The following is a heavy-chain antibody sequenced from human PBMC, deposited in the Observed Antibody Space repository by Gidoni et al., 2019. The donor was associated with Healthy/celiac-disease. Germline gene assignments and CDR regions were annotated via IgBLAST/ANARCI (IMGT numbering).Heavy chain of an antibody. Sequence: QLQLQESGSGLAKPSQTLSLTCAVSGGSIRRGGYSGSWIRQPPGKGLEWIGYSYHSGSTYYNPSLKSRVTISVDRSKNQFSLKLSSVTAADTAVYYWASHDRPQTDYYYYYMDVWGKGTTVTVSS. D-gene: IGHD2-21*02. CDR1: GGSIRRGGYS. CDR3: ASHDRPQTDYYYYYMDV. V-gene: IGHV4-30-2*01. J-gene: IGHJ6*03. CDR2: SYHSGST.